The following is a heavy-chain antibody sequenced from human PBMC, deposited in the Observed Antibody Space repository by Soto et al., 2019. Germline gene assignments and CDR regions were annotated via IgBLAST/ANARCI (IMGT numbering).Heavy chain of an antibody. J-gene: IGHJ4*02. D-gene: IGHD6-13*01. CDR3: ARTSSSSWYDFDY. Sequence: GGSLRLSCAVSGFTSSDYTMNWVRQAPGKGLEWVSSISSSASYIYYADSVKGRFTISRDNAKKSLYLQMNSLRAEDTAIYYCARTSSSSWYDFDYWGQGTLVTVSS. CDR1: GFTSSDYT. CDR2: ISSSASYI. V-gene: IGHV3-21*01.